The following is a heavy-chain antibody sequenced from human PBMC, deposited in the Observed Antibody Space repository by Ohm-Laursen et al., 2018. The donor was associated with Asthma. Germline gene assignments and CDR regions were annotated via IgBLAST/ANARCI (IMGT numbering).Heavy chain of an antibody. V-gene: IGHV3-11*06. J-gene: IGHJ1*01. Sequence: SLRLSCAASGFKFSDYYMSWIRQAPGKGLEYVSHISSDSIHTEYADSVKGRFTISRDNVRNSVYLQMNSLRAEDTALYYCARIGPEWELPGREYSLHHWGEGTLVTVSS. D-gene: IGHD1-26*01. CDR2: ISSDSIHT. CDR1: GFKFSDYY. CDR3: ARIGPEWELPGREYSLHH.